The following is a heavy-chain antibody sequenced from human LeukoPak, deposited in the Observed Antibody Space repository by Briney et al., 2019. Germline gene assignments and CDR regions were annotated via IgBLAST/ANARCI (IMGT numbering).Heavy chain of an antibody. CDR1: GGTFSSYA. D-gene: IGHD4-17*01. CDR3: AREGYYGDYTDWFDP. V-gene: IGHV1-69*05. CDR2: MIPIFGTA. Sequence: WVKVSCKASGGTFSSYAISWVRQAPGQGLEWTGGMIPIFGTANYAQKFQGRVTITTDESTSTAYMELSSLRSEDTAVYYCAREGYYGDYTDWFDPWGQGTLVTVSS. J-gene: IGHJ5*02.